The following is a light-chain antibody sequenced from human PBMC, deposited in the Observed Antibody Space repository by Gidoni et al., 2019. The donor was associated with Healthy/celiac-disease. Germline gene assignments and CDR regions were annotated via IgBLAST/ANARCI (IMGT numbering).Light chain of an antibody. V-gene: IGKV1-5*03. Sequence: DIQMTQSPSTLSASVGDRVTITCRASQSISSWLAWYQQKPGKAPKLLIYKASSLESGGPSRCSGSGSGTEFTLTSSSLQPDDFATYYCQQYNSYARTFGQGTKVEIK. CDR2: KAS. CDR1: QSISSW. J-gene: IGKJ1*01. CDR3: QQYNSYART.